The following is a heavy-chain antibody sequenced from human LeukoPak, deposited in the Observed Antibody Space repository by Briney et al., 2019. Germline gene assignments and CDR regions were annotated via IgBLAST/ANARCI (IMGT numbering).Heavy chain of an antibody. CDR2: IYYSGST. V-gene: IGHV4-59*01. CDR3: ARLALGYFDY. J-gene: IGHJ4*02. D-gene: IGHD3-16*01. Sequence: SETLSLTCTVSGGSLSSYYWSWIRQPPGKGLEWIGYIYYSGSTNYNPSLKSRVTISVDTSKNQFSLKLSSVTAADTAVYYCARLALGYFDYWGQGTLVTVSS. CDR1: GGSLSSYY.